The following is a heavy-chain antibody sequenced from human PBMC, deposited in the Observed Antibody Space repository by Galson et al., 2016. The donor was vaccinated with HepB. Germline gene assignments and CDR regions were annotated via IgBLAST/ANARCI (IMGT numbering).Heavy chain of an antibody. CDR3: AKTVLEYDILTGYYRRGADY. CDR1: GFTFSSYA. D-gene: IGHD3-9*01. V-gene: IGHV3-23*01. CDR2: SGSGGPT. J-gene: IGHJ4*02. Sequence: SLRLSCAASGFTFSSYAMSWVRQAPGKVLEWVSSSGSGGPTYYADSVKGRITISRDNSKNTLFLQMHSLRAAATAVYYCAKTVLEYDILTGYYRRGADYWGQGTLVTVSS.